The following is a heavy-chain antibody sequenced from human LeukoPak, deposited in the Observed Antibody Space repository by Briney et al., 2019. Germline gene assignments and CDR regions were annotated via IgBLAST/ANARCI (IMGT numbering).Heavy chain of an antibody. D-gene: IGHD3-9*01. CDR2: IYPGGSQT. J-gene: IGHJ3*02. CDR3: ARLGGYDILTGDAFNI. Sequence: GESLKISCKASSYSFTDYWIGWVRQMPGKGLEWMGIIYPGGSQTLYSPSFQGQVTISVDKSTRTAYLQWSSLKASDTAMYYCARLGGYDILTGDAFNIWGQGTMVTVSS. V-gene: IGHV5-51*01. CDR1: SYSFTDYW.